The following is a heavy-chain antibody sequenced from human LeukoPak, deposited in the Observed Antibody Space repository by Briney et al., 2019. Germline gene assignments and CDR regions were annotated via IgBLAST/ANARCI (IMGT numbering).Heavy chain of an antibody. J-gene: IGHJ4*02. CDR3: AKRDSSAYYYFDY. V-gene: IGHV3-23*01. D-gene: IGHD3-22*01. CDR2: ISGRDTNT. CDR1: GFTFSSYG. Sequence: GGSLRLSCAASGFTFSSYGMSWVRQAPGKGLEWVSTISGRDTNTYYADSVEGRFIISRDNSKNTLYLQMNSLRAEDTAVYYCAKRDSSAYYYFDYWGQGTLVTVSS.